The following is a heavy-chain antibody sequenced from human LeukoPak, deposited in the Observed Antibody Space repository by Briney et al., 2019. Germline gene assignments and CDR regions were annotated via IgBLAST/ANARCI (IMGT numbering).Heavy chain of an antibody. J-gene: IGHJ4*02. D-gene: IGHD6-19*01. V-gene: IGHV1-18*01. CDR1: GYTFTSYG. CDR3: ARRRRDSSGWSSEHYFDY. CDR2: ISAYNGNT. Sequence: ASVKVSCKASGYTFTSYGISWVRQAPGQGLEWMGWISAYNGNTNYAQKLQGRVTMTTDTSTSTAYMELRSLRSDDTAVYYCARRRRDSSGWSSEHYFDYWGQGTLVTVSS.